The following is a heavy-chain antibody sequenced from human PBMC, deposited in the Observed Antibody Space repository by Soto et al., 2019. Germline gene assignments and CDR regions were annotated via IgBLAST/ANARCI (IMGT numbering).Heavy chain of an antibody. CDR1: GGSISSYY. D-gene: IGHD1-7*01. V-gene: IGHV4-59*08. CDR2: IYYSGST. CDR3: ARQELRGFLFDY. J-gene: IGHJ4*02. Sequence: SETLSLTCTVSGGSISSYYWSWIRQPPGKGLEWIGYIYYSGSTNYNPSIKSRVTISVDTSKNQFSLKLSSVTAADTAVYYCARQELRGFLFDYWGQGTLVTVSS.